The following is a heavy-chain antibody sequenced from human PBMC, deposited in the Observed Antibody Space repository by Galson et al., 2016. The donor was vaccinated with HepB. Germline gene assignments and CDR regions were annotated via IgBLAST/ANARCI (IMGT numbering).Heavy chain of an antibody. CDR1: GYSFTTYW. CDR2: IYPDDSDT. D-gene: IGHD4-11*01. Sequence: QSGAEVKKPGESLKISCKGSGYSFTTYWIGWVRQMPGKGLEWMGIIYPDDSDTRYSPSFQGQVTISADKSISTAYLQWSSLKASDTAMYYCARGTMTTFLYDGMDVWGQGTTVTVSS. CDR3: ARGTMTTFLYDGMDV. V-gene: IGHV5-51*01. J-gene: IGHJ6*02.